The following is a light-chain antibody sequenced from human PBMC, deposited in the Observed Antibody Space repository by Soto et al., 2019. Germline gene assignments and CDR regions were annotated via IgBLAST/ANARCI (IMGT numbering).Light chain of an antibody. CDR1: ESIDSW. CDR2: KAS. CDR3: QQYNSYRA. J-gene: IGKJ1*01. V-gene: IGKV1-5*03. Sequence: DIPVTQVPFTLSGSGGGRGTITCRASESIDSWLAWHQQKPGRAPKLLISKASSLESGVPSRFSGSGFGTEFTLTISSLQPDDFATYYCQQYNSYRAFGQGTKVDIK.